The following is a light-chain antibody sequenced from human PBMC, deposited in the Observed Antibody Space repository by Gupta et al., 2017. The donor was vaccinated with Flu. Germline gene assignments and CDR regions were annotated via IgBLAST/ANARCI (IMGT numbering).Light chain of an antibody. Sequence: PSTPPASVGDRVTITCRASQSISSWLAWYQQKPGRAPKLLIYKASSSESGVPSRFSGSGSGTAFTLIISSLLPDDFATYYCRQENSYPYTFGQGTKMDIK. J-gene: IGKJ2*01. CDR1: QSISSW. CDR2: KAS. CDR3: RQENSYPYT. V-gene: IGKV1-5*03.